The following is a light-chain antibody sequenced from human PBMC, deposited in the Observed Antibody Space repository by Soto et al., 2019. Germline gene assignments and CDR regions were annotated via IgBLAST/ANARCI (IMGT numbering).Light chain of an antibody. CDR3: QQYGSSPST. CDR2: DAS. Sequence: EIVLTQSPGTLSLSPGERATLSCRASQSVSSSYLAWYQQKPGQAPRLLIYDASSRATGIPDRFSDSGSGTDFTLTISRLEPEDFAVYYCQQYGSSPSTFGQGTKLEIK. J-gene: IGKJ2*02. CDR1: QSVSSSY. V-gene: IGKV3-20*01.